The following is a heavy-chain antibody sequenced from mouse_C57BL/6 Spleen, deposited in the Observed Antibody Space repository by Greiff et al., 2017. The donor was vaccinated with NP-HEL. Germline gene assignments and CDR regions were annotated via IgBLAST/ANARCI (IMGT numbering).Heavy chain of an antibody. CDR3: ARDGYYAMDY. CDR1: GFTFSSYA. V-gene: IGHV5-4*01. CDR2: ISDGGSYT. Sequence: VQLKESGGGLVKPGGSLKLSCAASGFTFSSYAMSWVRQTPEKRLEWVATISDGGSYTYYPDNVKGRFTISRDNAKNNLYLQMSHLKSEDTAMYYCARDGYYAMDYWGQGTSVTVSS. J-gene: IGHJ4*01.